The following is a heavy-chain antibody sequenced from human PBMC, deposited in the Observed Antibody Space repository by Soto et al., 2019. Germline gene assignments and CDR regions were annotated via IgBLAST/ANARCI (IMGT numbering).Heavy chain of an antibody. V-gene: IGHV3-7*03. CDR3: ARDREYYYDSSGYYYYYGMDV. D-gene: IGHD3-22*01. CDR2: IKQDGSEK. Sequence: LRLSCAASGFTFSSYWMSWVRQAPGKGLEWVANIKQDGSEKYYVDSVKGRFTIPRDNAKNSLYLQMNSLRAEDTAVYYCARDREYYYDSSGYYYYYGMDVWGQGTTVTVSS. CDR1: GFTFSSYW. J-gene: IGHJ6*02.